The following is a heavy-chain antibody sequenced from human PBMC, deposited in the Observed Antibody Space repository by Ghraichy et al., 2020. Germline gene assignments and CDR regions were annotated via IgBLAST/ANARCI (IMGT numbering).Heavy chain of an antibody. CDR2: INKDGSEK. Sequence: GGSLRLSCAASGFTFGGYSLHWVRQAPGKGLEWVANINKDGSEKYYVDSVKGRFTISRDNAKNSLYLQMNSLRAEDTAVYYCARVANYDCWSGTLPADYWGQGTLVTVSS. V-gene: IGHV3-7*03. J-gene: IGHJ4*02. CDR1: GFTFGGYS. D-gene: IGHD3-3*01. CDR3: ARVANYDCWSGTLPADY.